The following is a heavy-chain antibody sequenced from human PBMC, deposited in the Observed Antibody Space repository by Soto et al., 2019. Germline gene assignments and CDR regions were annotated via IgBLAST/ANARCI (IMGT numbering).Heavy chain of an antibody. V-gene: IGHV3-21*01. J-gene: IGHJ6*02. Sequence: GGSLRLSCAASGFTFSSYSMNWVRQAPGKGLELVSSISSSSSYIYYADSVKGRFTISRDNAKNSLYLQMNSLRAEDTAVYYCAITGDSSSVFGNYYYYGMDVWGQGTTVTVSS. CDR3: AITGDSSSVFGNYYYYGMDV. CDR1: GFTFSSYS. D-gene: IGHD6-6*01. CDR2: ISSSSSYI.